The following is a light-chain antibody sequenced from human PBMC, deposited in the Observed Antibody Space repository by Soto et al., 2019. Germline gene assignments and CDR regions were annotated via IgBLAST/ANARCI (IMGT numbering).Light chain of an antibody. CDR2: RAA. V-gene: IGKV3-20*01. CDR1: QSVSSNY. CDR3: QQYGTTWT. J-gene: IGKJ1*01. Sequence: EIVPTQSPGTLSLSPGERATLSCRASQSVSSNYLAWYQQKPGQAPRLLIYRAANRATGIPDRFSGSGSGTDFTLTIRRLEPEDFAVYFCQQYGTTWTFGQGTKVEF.